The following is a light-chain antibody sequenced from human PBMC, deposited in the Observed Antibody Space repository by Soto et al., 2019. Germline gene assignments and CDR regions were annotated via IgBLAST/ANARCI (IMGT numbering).Light chain of an antibody. CDR1: SSNIGAGYD. CDR3: QSYDISLSGVI. CDR2: DNN. Sequence: QSVLTQPPSVSGAPGQRVTISCTGRSSNIGAGYDVHWYQQLPGTAPKLLIYDNNNRPSGVPDRFSGSKSGTSASLAITGLQAEDEADYYCQSYDISLSGVIFGGGTQLTVL. V-gene: IGLV1-40*01. J-gene: IGLJ2*01.